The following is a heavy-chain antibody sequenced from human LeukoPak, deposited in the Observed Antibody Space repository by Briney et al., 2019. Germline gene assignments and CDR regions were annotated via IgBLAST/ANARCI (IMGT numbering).Heavy chain of an antibody. J-gene: IGHJ4*02. V-gene: IGHV3-23*01. CDR3: AKSTRRVVVAATSDY. Sequence: GGSLRLSCAASGFTFSSYAMSWVRQAPGKGLEWVPAISGSGGSTYYADSVKGRFTISRDNSKNTLYLQMNSLRAEDTAVYYCAKSTRRVVVAATSDYWGQGTLVTVSS. CDR1: GFTFSSYA. CDR2: ISGSGGST. D-gene: IGHD2-15*01.